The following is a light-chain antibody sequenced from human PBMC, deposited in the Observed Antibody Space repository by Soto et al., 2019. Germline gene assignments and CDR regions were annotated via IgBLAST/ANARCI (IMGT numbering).Light chain of an antibody. CDR3: SSYTSSSTPD. Sequence: QSALTQPASVSGSPGQSITISCTGTSSDVGGYKYVSWYQQHPGKAPKLMIYDVSYRPSGVSNRFSGSKSGNTASLTISGLQAEDEADYYFSSYTSSSTPDFGTGTKLTVL. CDR1: SSDVGGYKY. J-gene: IGLJ1*01. CDR2: DVS. V-gene: IGLV2-14*01.